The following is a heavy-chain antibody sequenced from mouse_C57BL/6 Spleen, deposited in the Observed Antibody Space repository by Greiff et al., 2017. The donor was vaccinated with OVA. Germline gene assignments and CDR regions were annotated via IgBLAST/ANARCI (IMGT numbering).Heavy chain of an antibody. V-gene: IGHV1-15*01. CDR2: IDPETGGT. CDR3: TRGTTVVDAWFAY. CDR1: GYTFTDYE. Sequence: QVQLKQSGAELVRPGASVTLSCKASGYTFTDYEMHWVKQTPVHGLEWIGAIDPETGGTAYNQKFKGKAILTADKSSSTAYMERRSLTSEDSAVYYCTRGTTVVDAWFAYWGQGTLVTVSA. J-gene: IGHJ3*01. D-gene: IGHD1-1*01.